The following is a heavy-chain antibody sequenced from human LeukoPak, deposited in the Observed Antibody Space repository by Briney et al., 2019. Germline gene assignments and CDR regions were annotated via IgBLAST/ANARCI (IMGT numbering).Heavy chain of an antibody. CDR2: IYYSGSA. CDR1: GGSISGFY. Sequence: ASGTLSLTCTVSGGSISGFYWGWIRQPPGKGLEWIGFIYYSGSANYNPSLKSRVTMSVDTSKNQFSLKLSSVTAADTAFYYCARDRDSSGLFDYWGQGTLVTVSS. J-gene: IGHJ4*02. V-gene: IGHV4-59*01. CDR3: ARDRDSSGLFDY. D-gene: IGHD6-19*01.